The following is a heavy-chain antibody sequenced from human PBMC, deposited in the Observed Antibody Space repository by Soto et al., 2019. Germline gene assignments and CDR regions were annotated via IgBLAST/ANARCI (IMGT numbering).Heavy chain of an antibody. D-gene: IGHD1-7*01. CDR3: ARDFPYNWNYVRAFDI. Sequence: QVQLVQSGAEVKKPGASVKVSCKASGYTFTGYYMHWVRQAPGQGLEWMGWINPNSGGTNYAQKSQGRVTMIRDTSIRTADMELSRLRSDATAVYYCARDFPYNWNYVRAFDIWGQGTMVTVSS. CDR2: INPNSGGT. J-gene: IGHJ3*02. V-gene: IGHV1-2*02. CDR1: GYTFTGYY.